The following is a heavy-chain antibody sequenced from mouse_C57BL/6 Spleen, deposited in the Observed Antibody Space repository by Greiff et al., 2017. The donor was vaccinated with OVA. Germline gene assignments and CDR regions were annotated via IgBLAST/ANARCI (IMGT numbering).Heavy chain of an antibody. J-gene: IGHJ1*03. D-gene: IGHD2-5*01. CDR3: ARENYSNYDWYFDV. Sequence: EVKVVESGGDLVKPGGSLKLSCAASGFTFSSYGMSWVRQTPDKRLEWVATISSGGSYTYYPDSVKGRFTISRDNAKNTLYLQMSSLKSEDTAMYYCARENYSNYDWYFDVWGTGTTVTVSS. CDR2: ISSGGSYT. CDR1: GFTFSSYG. V-gene: IGHV5-6*01.